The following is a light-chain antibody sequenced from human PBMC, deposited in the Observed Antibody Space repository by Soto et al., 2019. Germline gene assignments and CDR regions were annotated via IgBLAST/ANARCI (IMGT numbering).Light chain of an antibody. CDR2: AAS. Sequence: DIPMTQSPSSLSASVGDRVTITCRASQSISSYLNWYQQKPVKAPTLLIYAASSLQSGVPSRFSGSGSGTDFTLTISSLQPEDFATYYCQQSYSTPWTFGQGTKVEIK. CDR3: QQSYSTPWT. CDR1: QSISSY. J-gene: IGKJ1*01. V-gene: IGKV1-39*01.